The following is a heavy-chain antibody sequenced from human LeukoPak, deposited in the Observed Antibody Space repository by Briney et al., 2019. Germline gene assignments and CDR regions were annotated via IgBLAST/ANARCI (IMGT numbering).Heavy chain of an antibody. CDR1: GGSISSGSYY. CDR3: ARATPHYFDY. Sequence: SETLSLTCTVSGGSISSGSYYWSWIRQPAGKGLEWIGRIYTSGSTNYNPSLKSRVTISVDTSKNQFSLKLSSVTAADTAVYYCARATPHYFDYWGQGTLVTVSS. CDR2: IYTSGST. D-gene: IGHD2-15*01. V-gene: IGHV4-61*02. J-gene: IGHJ4*02.